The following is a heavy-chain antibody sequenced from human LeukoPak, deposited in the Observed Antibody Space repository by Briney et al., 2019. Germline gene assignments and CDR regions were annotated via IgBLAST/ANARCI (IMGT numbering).Heavy chain of an antibody. CDR1: GGSISSYY. V-gene: IGHV4-34*01. CDR2: INHSGST. J-gene: IGHJ4*02. CDR3: ARGRLWGGVFDY. Sequence: SETLSLTCTVSGGSISSYYWSWIRQPPGKGLEWIGEINHSGSTNYNPSLKSRVTISVDTSKNQFSLKLSSVTAADTAVYYCARGRLWGGVFDYWGQGTLVTVSS. D-gene: IGHD3-10*01.